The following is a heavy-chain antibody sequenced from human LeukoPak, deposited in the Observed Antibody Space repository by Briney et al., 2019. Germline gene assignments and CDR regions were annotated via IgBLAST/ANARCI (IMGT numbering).Heavy chain of an antibody. CDR1: GYTFSSYD. Sequence: VASVKVSCKASGYTFSSYDINWVRQATGQGLEWMGWMNPHSGNTGYVQKFQGRVTMTGNTSISTAYMELTSLTSEDTAVYYCARALSDSKFLYWGQGTLVTVSS. CDR3: ARALSDSKFLY. J-gene: IGHJ4*02. CDR2: MNPHSGNT. V-gene: IGHV1-8*01. D-gene: IGHD3-3*01.